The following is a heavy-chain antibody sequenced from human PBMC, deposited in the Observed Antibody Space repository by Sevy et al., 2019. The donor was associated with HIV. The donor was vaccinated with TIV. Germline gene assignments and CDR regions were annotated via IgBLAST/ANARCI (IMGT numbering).Heavy chain of an antibody. CDR1: GFPFTGYT. CDR3: ARDGLHLGNIDL. CDR2: ISYDGSNK. Sequence: GGSLRLSCAASGFPFTGYTMHWVRQAPGKGLEWVAVISYDGSNKYYVDSVKGRFTISRDNSKNTLYLQMNSLRDEDTAVYYCARDGLHLGNIDLLGQGTLVTVSS. V-gene: IGHV3-30-3*01. J-gene: IGHJ5*02.